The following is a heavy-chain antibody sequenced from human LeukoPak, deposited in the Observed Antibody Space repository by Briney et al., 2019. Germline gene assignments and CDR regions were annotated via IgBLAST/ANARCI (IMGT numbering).Heavy chain of an antibody. CDR2: IIPIFGTA. V-gene: IGHV1-69*13. CDR3: AGYSGYDYRSLAWFDP. Sequence: EASVKVSCKASGGTFSSYAISWVRQAPGQGLEWMGGIIPIFGTANYAQKFQGRVTITADESTSTAYMELSSLRSEDTAVYYCAGYSGYDYRSLAWFDPWGQGTLVTVSS. CDR1: GGTFSSYA. J-gene: IGHJ5*02. D-gene: IGHD5-12*01.